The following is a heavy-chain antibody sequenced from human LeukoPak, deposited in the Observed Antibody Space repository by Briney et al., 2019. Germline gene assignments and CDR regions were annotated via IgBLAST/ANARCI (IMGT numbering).Heavy chain of an antibody. CDR1: GFTFSSYA. V-gene: IGHV3-23*01. D-gene: IGHD3-22*01. Sequence: AGGSLRLSCAASGFTFSSYAMSWVRQAPGKGLEWVSAISGSGGSTYYADSVKGRFTISRDNSKNTLYLQMNSLRAEDTAVYYCAKDPLTYFYDGSGYQKTYYWGQGTLVTVSS. J-gene: IGHJ4*02. CDR2: ISGSGGST. CDR3: AKDPLTYFYDGSGYQKTYY.